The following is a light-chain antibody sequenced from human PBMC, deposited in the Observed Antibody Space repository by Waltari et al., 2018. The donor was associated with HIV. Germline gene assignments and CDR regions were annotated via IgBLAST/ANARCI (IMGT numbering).Light chain of an antibody. CDR3: SSYAGPNHLL. CDR2: GVN. CDR1: SSDVGAYNF. V-gene: IGLV2-8*01. Sequence: QSALTQPPSASGSPGQSVTFSCTGTSSDVGAYNFVSWYQQHPGKAPKLTIYGVNQRPSGVPDRFSGSKSGNTASLTVSGLQADDEADYYCSSYAGPNHLLFGGGTKLTVL. J-gene: IGLJ2*01.